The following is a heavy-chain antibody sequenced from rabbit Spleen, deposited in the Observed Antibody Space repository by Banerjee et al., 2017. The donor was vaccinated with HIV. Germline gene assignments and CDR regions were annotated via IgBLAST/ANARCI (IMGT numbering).Heavy chain of an antibody. CDR3: ARDTSSSFSSYGMDL. D-gene: IGHD1-1*01. Sequence: EESGGDLVKPEGSLTLTCTASGFSFSNNYWICWVRQAPGKGLEWIACIDAGSSGSTYYASWAKGRFTISKTSSTTVTLQMTRLTAADTATYFCARDTSSSFSSYGMDLWGPGTLVTVS. J-gene: IGHJ6*01. CDR2: IDAGSSGST. CDR1: GFSFSNNYW. V-gene: IGHV1S45*01.